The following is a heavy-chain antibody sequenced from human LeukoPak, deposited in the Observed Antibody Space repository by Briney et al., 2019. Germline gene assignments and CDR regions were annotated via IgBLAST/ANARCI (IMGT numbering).Heavy chain of an antibody. CDR3: ARHQGLMVATGGVDS. D-gene: IGHD5-12*01. J-gene: IGHJ4*02. CDR2: IDPSDSYT. V-gene: IGHV5-10-1*01. CDR1: GYTFSSYW. Sequence: GESLKISCKGSGYTFSSYWITWVRQMPGKGLEWMGKIDPSDSYTNYSPSFQGHVTISADMSINTAYLQWKSLEASDTAIYFCARHQGLMVATGGVDSWGQGTLVTVSS.